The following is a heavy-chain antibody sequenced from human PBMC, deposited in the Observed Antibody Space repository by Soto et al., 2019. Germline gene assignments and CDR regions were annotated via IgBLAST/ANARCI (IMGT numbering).Heavy chain of an antibody. CDR3: ARLPGALVAVLYIYPLDGREAMSDVDV. J-gene: IGHJ6*02. CDR1: GFTFNYYP. CDR2: ISCDGSNK. V-gene: IGHV3-30-3*01. D-gene: IGHD6-19*01. Sequence: QMQLVESGGGVVQPGESLRLSCAASGFTFNYYPMHWVRQTPGKGLEWVAVISCDGSNKYYADSVKGRFTISRDNSKNMLYLQMNSLRAEDAAVYYCARLPGALVAVLYIYPLDGREAMSDVDVWGQGTTVSVSS.